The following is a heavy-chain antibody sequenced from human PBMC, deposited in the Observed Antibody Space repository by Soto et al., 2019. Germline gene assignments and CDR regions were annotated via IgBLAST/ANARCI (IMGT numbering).Heavy chain of an antibody. D-gene: IGHD4-4*01. Sequence: SETLSLTCTVSGGSISSGGYYWSWIRQHPGKGLEWIGYIYYSGSTYYNPSLKSRVTISVDTSKNQFSLKLSPVTAADTAVYYCARDQYYSNSRWLDPWGQGTVVTVYS. CDR2: IYYSGST. J-gene: IGHJ5*02. CDR3: ARDQYYSNSRWLDP. CDR1: GGSISSGGYY. V-gene: IGHV4-31*03.